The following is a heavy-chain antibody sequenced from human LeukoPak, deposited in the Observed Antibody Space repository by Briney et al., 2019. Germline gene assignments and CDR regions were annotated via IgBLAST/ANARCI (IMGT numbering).Heavy chain of an antibody. D-gene: IGHD5-18*01. CDR2: ISNDGSKK. J-gene: IGHJ4*02. CDR1: GFTFSSYG. CDR3: AKDRYSYAFEYSDS. Sequence: GGSLRLSCAASGFTFSSYGMHWVRQAPGKGLDWVAVISNDGSKKYYADSVKGRFTISRDNSKNTLSLQVNSLRTEDTAVYYCAKDRYSYAFEYSDSWGQGTLVTVSS. V-gene: IGHV3-30*18.